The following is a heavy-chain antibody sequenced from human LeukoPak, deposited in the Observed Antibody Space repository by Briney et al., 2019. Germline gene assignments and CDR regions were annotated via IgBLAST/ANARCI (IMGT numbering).Heavy chain of an antibody. CDR1: GYTFTSYG. CDR3: ARAYSSSWYFDP. CDR2: ISAYSGNT. D-gene: IGHD6-13*01. V-gene: IGHV1-18*01. J-gene: IGHJ5*02. Sequence: GASVKVSCKASGYTFTSYGISRVRQAPGQGLEWMGWISAYSGNTDYAEKVQGRVTMTTDTSTSTAYMELRSPRSDDTAVYYCARAYSSSWYFDPWGQGTLVTVSS.